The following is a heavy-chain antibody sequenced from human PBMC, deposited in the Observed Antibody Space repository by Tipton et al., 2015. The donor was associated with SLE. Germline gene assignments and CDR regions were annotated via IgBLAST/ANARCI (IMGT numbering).Heavy chain of an antibody. D-gene: IGHD6-13*01. Sequence: LRLSCTVSGGSISSSSYYWGWIRQPPGKGLEWIGSIYYSGSTYYNPSLKSRVTISVDTSKNQFSLKLSSVTAADTAVYYCAREPEAAAGIYWGQGTLVTVSS. CDR3: AREPEAAAGIY. CDR1: GGSISSSSYY. J-gene: IGHJ4*02. V-gene: IGHV4-39*02. CDR2: IYYSGST.